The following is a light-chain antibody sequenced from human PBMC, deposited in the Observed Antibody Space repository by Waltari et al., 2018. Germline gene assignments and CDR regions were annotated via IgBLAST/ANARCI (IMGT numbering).Light chain of an antibody. CDR1: QYVSTS. V-gene: IGKV1-39*01. Sequence: DIQMTQSPSSLSASVGDRVTITCRASQYVSTSLNWYHQKPGRAPKLLIYDASSLQSGVPSRFSGSGSGTDFTLTISSLQPEEFATFFCQQSHDFPYSFGQGTNLEIK. J-gene: IGKJ2*03. CDR2: DAS. CDR3: QQSHDFPYS.